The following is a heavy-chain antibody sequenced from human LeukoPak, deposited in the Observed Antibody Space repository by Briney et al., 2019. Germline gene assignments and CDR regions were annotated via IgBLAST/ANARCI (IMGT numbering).Heavy chain of an antibody. V-gene: IGHV4-39*01. Sequence: SEALSLTCTVSGGSISSSTYYWGWIRQPPGKGLEWIGSIYYSGNTYYNPSLKSRVTRSVDTSKNQFSLKLSSVTAADTAVYYCAISARDSHFDYWGQGTLVTVSS. CDR3: AISARDSHFDY. CDR2: IYYSGNT. J-gene: IGHJ4*02. CDR1: GGSISSSTYY. D-gene: IGHD2-21*02.